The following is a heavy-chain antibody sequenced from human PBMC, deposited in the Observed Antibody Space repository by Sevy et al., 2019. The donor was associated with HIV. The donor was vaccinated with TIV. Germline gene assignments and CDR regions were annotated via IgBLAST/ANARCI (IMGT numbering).Heavy chain of an antibody. V-gene: IGHV3-23*01. CDR2: ISGSGGST. CDR1: GFTFSSYS. Sequence: GSLRLSCAASGFTFSSYSMNWVRQAPGKGLEWVSAISGSGGSTYYADSVKGRFTISRDNSKNTLSLQMHSLRVEDTAVYYCAKDRAVLVGDAFDLWGQGTMVTVSS. CDR3: AKDRAVLVGDAFDL. J-gene: IGHJ3*01. D-gene: IGHD2-15*01.